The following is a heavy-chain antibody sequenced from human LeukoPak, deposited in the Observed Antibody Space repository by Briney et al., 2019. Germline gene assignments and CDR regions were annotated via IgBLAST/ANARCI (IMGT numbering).Heavy chain of an antibody. V-gene: IGHV4-31*03. CDR2: IHYSGNT. D-gene: IGHD2-2*01. J-gene: IGHJ4*02. CDR3: ARDGRYCSSTSCYPFGFDY. Sequence: SETLSLTCSVSGGSISGGGYYWSWIRQHPGKGLEWIGYIHYSGNTYYNTSLLSRVTISIDTSKNEFSLKLRAVTAADTAVYYCARDGRYCSSTSCYPFGFDYWGQGTLVTVSA. CDR1: GGSISGGGYY.